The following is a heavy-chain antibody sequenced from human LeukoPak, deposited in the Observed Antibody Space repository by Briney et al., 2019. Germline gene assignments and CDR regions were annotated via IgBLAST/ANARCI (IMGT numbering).Heavy chain of an antibody. CDR3: ARAVTDGAQDYYYYGMDV. D-gene: IGHD4-17*01. CDR2: IIPIFGTA. CDR1: GGTFSSYA. Sequence: SVKFSCKASGGTFSSYAISWVRQAPGQGLEWMGGIIPIFGTANYAQKFQGRVTITADKSTSTAYMELSSLRSEDTAVYYCARAVTDGAQDYYYYGMDVWGQGTTVTVSS. V-gene: IGHV1-69*06. J-gene: IGHJ6*02.